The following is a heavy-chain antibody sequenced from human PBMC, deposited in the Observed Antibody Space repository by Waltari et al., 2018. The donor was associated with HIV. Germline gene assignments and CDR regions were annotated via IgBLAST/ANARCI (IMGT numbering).Heavy chain of an antibody. J-gene: IGHJ4*02. Sequence: QLQLQESGPGLVKPSETLSLTCTVSGGSISSSSYYWGWIRQPPGKGLEWIGSIYYSGSTYYNPSLKSRVTISVDTSKNQFSLKLSSVTAADTAVYYCARKTPEEKVVVTPFDYWGQGTLVTVSS. D-gene: IGHD3-22*01. V-gene: IGHV4-39*01. CDR1: GGSISSSSYY. CDR3: ARKTPEEKVVVTPFDY. CDR2: IYYSGST.